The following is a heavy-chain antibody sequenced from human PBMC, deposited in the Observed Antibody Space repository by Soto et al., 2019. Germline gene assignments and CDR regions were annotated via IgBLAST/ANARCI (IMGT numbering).Heavy chain of an antibody. CDR2: ITSASDYI. D-gene: IGHD3-9*01. J-gene: IGHJ3*02. CDR3: ARVGTGSSTTLDI. Sequence: LRLSCVASGFMFTKSTMNWVRQAPGKGLEWVSSITSASDYIFYADSVKGRFTISRDNANNSLYLQMNSLRAEDTAVYHCARVGTGSSTTLDIWGQGTMVTVSS. CDR1: GFMFTKST. V-gene: IGHV3-21*01.